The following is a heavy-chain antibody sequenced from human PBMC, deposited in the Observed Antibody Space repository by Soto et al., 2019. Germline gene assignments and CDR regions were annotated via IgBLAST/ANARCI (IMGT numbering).Heavy chain of an antibody. CDR2: FDPEDGET. V-gene: IGHV1-24*01. Sequence: ASVKVSCKVSGCTLTELSMHWVRQAPGKGLEWMGGFDPEDGETIYAQKFQGRVTMTEDTSTDTAYMELSSLRSEDTAVYYCATVKGGNYYYDSSGLDVAFDIWGQGTMVTVSS. CDR1: GCTLTELS. J-gene: IGHJ3*02. D-gene: IGHD3-22*01. CDR3: ATVKGGNYYYDSSGLDVAFDI.